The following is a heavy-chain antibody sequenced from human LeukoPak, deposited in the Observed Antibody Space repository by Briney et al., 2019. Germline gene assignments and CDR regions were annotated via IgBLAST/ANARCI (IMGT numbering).Heavy chain of an antibody. Sequence: GGSLRLSCAASGFTFSDYSMNWVRQAPGKGLEWVSSISSSSSYIYYADSVKGRFTISRDNAENSLYLQMSSLRAEDTAVYYCVRDDDRPDNGLDYWGQGTLVTVSS. D-gene: IGHD3-22*01. J-gene: IGHJ4*02. CDR3: VRDDDRPDNGLDY. V-gene: IGHV3-21*01. CDR2: ISSSSSYI. CDR1: GFTFSDYS.